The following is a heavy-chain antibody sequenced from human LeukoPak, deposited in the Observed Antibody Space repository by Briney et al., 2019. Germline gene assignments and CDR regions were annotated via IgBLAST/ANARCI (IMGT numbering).Heavy chain of an antibody. J-gene: IGHJ6*02. D-gene: IGHD4-17*01. V-gene: IGHV3-21*01. CDR1: GFSFSSYW. CDR2: ISSSSYI. Sequence: GGSLRLSCAASGFSFSSYWMHWVRQAPGKGLEWVSSISSSSYIYYADSVKGRFTISRDNAKNSLYLQMSSLRAEDTAVYYCARVGGDSPRNYYYYGMDVWGQGTTVTVSS. CDR3: ARVGGDSPRNYYYYGMDV.